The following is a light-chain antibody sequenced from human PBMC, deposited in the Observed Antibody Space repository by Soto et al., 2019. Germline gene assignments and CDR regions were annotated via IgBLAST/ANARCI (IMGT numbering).Light chain of an antibody. CDR1: EGIVSY. J-gene: IGKJ4*01. Sequence: DIQMTQSPSSVSANVGDRVTISCQASEGIVSYLNWYQQKPGKAPTLVIYDASNLEEGVPSRFRGSRSGRHFTFTISSLQAEDVATYFCLQYESVPPTFGGGTKVEI. V-gene: IGKV1-33*01. CDR3: LQYESVPPT. CDR2: DAS.